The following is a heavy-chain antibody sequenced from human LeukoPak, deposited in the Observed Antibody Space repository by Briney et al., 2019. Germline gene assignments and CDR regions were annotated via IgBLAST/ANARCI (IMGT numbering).Heavy chain of an antibody. Sequence: GGSLRLSCAVSGFTVSSNYMSWVRQAPGKGLEWVSVIYSGGSTYYADSVKGRFTISRDNSKNTLYLQMNSLRAEDTAVYYCARDRYCSGGSCYPPGDWGQGTLVTVSS. CDR2: IYSGGST. CDR3: ARDRYCSGGSCYPPGD. V-gene: IGHV3-53*01. CDR1: GFTVSSNY. J-gene: IGHJ4*02. D-gene: IGHD2-15*01.